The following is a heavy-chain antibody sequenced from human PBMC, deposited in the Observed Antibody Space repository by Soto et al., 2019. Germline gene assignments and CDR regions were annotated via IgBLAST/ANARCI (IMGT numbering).Heavy chain of an antibody. J-gene: IGHJ4*02. V-gene: IGHV4-30-4*01. CDR3: ARGRTSGHPTQTHDY. D-gene: IGHD1-1*01. CDR2: IYHSGTT. CDR1: GGSVSSADSY. Sequence: SETLSLTCTVSGGSVSSADSYWSWIRQAPGKGLEWVGHIYHSGTTYYNPSLKGRLTISVDTSKNQFSLTLSSVTAADTAMYFCARGRTSGHPTQTHDYWGQGTLVTVSS.